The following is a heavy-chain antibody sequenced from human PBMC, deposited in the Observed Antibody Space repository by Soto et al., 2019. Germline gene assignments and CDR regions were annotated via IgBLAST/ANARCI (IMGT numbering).Heavy chain of an antibody. CDR2: INSFSGDT. CDR1: GYTFTNYG. V-gene: IGHV1-18*01. Sequence: QVQLVQSGAEVKKPGASVKVSCKASGYTFTNYGITWVRQAPGQGLEWLGWINSFSGDTNYPQKLQGRLTMTTDTSTNTVYMELRNLRSDDTAVYYCARDLHSGGKYWYFDICGRGTLVTVSS. D-gene: IGHD2-15*01. J-gene: IGHJ2*01. CDR3: ARDLHSGGKYWYFDI.